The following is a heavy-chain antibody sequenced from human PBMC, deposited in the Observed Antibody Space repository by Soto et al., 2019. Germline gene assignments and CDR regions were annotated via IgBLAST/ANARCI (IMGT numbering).Heavy chain of an antibody. V-gene: IGHV3-23*01. CDR1: GFTFSSYA. J-gene: IGHJ5*02. D-gene: IGHD6-13*01. Sequence: RLSCASSGFTFSSYAMSWVRQAPGKGLEWVSAISGSGGSTYYADSVKGRFTISRDNSKXTXXLXXXSXRXXXTXVYYCAKARIAAAWFDPWGQGTLVTVSS. CDR3: AKARIAAAWFDP. CDR2: ISGSGGST.